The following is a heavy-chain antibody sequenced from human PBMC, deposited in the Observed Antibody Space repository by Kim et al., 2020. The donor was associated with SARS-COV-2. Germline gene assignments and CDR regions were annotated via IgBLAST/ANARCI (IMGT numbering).Heavy chain of an antibody. CDR2: IIPIFGTA. Sequence: SVKVSCKASGGTFSSYAISWVRQAPGQGLEWMGGIIPIFGTANYAQKFQGRVTITADESTSTAYMELSSLRSEDTAVYYCASVISGSGSSAPAYWGQGTLVTVSS. V-gene: IGHV1-69*13. D-gene: IGHD3-10*01. CDR3: ASVISGSGSSAPAY. CDR1: GGTFSSYA. J-gene: IGHJ4*02.